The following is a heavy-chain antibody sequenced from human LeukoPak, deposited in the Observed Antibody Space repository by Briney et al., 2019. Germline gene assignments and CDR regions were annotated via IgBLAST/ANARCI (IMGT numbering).Heavy chain of an antibody. CDR2: INHSGST. J-gene: IGHJ4*02. Sequence: PSETLSLTCAVYGGSFSGYYWTWIPQPPGKGLEWIGEINHSGSTNYNPSLKSRVTISIDTSKNQFSLRLNSVTAADTAVYYCARGMPYYFDYWGQGTLVTVSS. CDR3: ARGMPYYFDY. V-gene: IGHV4-34*01. D-gene: IGHD2-2*01. CDR1: GGSFSGYY.